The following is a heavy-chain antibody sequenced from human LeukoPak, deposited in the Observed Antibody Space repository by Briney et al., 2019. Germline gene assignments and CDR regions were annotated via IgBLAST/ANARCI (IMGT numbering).Heavy chain of an antibody. D-gene: IGHD6-13*01. J-gene: IGHJ1*01. CDR1: GFAFSSYA. Sequence: GGSLRLSCAASGFAFSSYAMNWVRQAPGKGLEWVSGISNSGGGTYYADSVKGRFTISRDNSKNTLYLQMNSLRAEDAAVYYCATPAAGPGAEYSQYWGQGTLVIVSS. V-gene: IGHV3-23*01. CDR3: ATPAAGPGAEYSQY. CDR2: ISNSGGGT.